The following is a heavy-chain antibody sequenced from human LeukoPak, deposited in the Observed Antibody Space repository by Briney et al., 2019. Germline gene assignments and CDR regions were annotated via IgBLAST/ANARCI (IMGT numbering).Heavy chain of an antibody. D-gene: IGHD6-13*01. J-gene: IGHJ4*02. CDR2: IYTSGST. V-gene: IGHV4-4*07. CDR3: ARHQSSSWYPTDDY. Sequence: SETLSLTCTVSGGSISSYYWSWIRQPAGKGLEWIGRIYTSGSTNYNPSLKSRVTMSVDTSKNQFSLKLSSVTAADTAVYYCARHQSSSWYPTDDYWGQGTLVTVSS. CDR1: GGSISSYY.